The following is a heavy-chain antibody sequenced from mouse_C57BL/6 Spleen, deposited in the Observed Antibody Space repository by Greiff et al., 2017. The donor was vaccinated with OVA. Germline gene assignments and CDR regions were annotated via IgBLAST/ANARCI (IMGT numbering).Heavy chain of an antibody. CDR3: VRGPITTVVDWYFDV. CDR1: GYAFSSYW. V-gene: IGHV1-80*01. D-gene: IGHD1-1*01. Sequence: VKVVESGAELVKPGASVKISCKASGYAFSSYWMNWVKQRPGKGLEWIGQIYPGDGDTNYNGKFKGKATLTADKSSSTAYMQLSSLTSEDSAVYFCVRGPITTVVDWYFDVWGTGTTVTVSS. CDR2: IYPGDGDT. J-gene: IGHJ1*03.